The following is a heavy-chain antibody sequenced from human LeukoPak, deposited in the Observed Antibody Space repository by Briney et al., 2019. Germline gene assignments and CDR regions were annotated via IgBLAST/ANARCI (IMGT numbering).Heavy chain of an antibody. CDR1: GGSISSSNW. D-gene: IGHD3-16*01. J-gene: IGHJ3*02. CDR2: IYHSGST. Sequence: SETLSLTCAVSGGSISSSNWWSWVRQPPGKGLEWIGYIYHSGSTYYNPSLKSRVTISVDRSKNQFSLKLSSVTAAGTAVYYCARDEGGSSRGDDAFDIWGQGTMVTVSS. CDR3: ARDEGGSSRGDDAFDI. V-gene: IGHV4-4*02.